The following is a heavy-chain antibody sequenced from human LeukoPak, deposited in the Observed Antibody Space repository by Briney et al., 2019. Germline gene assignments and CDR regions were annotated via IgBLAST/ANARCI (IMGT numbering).Heavy chain of an antibody. CDR2: ISGSGGST. V-gene: IGHV3-23*01. J-gene: IGHJ4*02. D-gene: IGHD3-3*01. CDR3: AKTDSDFWSGYSFDY. CDR1: GFTFSSYA. Sequence: GGSLRLSCAASGFTFSSYAMSWVRQAPGKGLEWVSAISGSGGSTYYAGSVKGRFIISRDNSKNTLYLQMNSLRAEDTAVYYCAKTDSDFWSGYSFDYWGQGTLVSVSS.